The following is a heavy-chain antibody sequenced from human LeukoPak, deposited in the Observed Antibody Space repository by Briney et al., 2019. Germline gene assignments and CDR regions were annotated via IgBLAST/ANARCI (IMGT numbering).Heavy chain of an antibody. J-gene: IGHJ6*03. Sequence: PGGSLRLSCAASGFTVSSNYMSWVRQARGRGLEWVSFIYSGGSTYYADSVKGRFTISRDNSKNTLYLQMNSLRAEDTAVYYCARVVAYGSGSHHPYMDVWGKGTTVTVSS. V-gene: IGHV3-53*01. D-gene: IGHD3-10*01. CDR2: IYSGGST. CDR3: ARVVAYGSGSHHPYMDV. CDR1: GFTVSSNY.